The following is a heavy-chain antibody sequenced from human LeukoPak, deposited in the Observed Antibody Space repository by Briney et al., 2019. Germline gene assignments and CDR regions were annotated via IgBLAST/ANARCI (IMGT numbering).Heavy chain of an antibody. D-gene: IGHD1-26*01. CDR1: GYTFTSYG. CDR3: SMSEGSN. V-gene: IGHV1-18*01. CDR2: INPHTGIT. J-gene: IGHJ4*02. Sequence: DSVKVSCKASGYTFTSYGITWVRQAPGHGLEWMGWINPHTGITNYAQKFQGRVTMSTDTSTTTAYLDLRSLRSDDTAVYYCSMSEGSNWGQGTLVTVSS.